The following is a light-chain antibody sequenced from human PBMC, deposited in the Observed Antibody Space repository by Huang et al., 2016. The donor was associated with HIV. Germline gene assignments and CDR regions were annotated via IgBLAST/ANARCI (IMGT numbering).Light chain of an antibody. CDR2: QAS. CDR3: QQYSTFPMYT. V-gene: IGKV1-5*03. J-gene: IGKJ2*01. CDR1: QSVASW. Sequence: DIQMTQSPPTLSASVGDRVNINCRASQSVASWVAWYQQKPGKAPKLLIYQASLLDSVAPSRFSGSGSETEFTLTIAVLQPDDSATYYCQQYSTFPMYTFAQGTKLEI.